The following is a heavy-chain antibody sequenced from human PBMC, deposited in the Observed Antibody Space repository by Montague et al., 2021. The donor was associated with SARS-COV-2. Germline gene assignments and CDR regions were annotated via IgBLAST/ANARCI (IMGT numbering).Heavy chain of an antibody. V-gene: IGHV4-59*01. CDR2: IYDCGAV. J-gene: IGHJ3*02. CDR1: GGSITGYY. CDR3: VRDHPYGGPRGAYDI. D-gene: IGHD4-23*01. Sequence: SETLSLTCTVSGGSITGYYWSWLRLSLGKGLEWIAYIYDCGAVNYNPSLGSRVTISTATSKNQLSLKVNSVTAADTAVYYCVRDHPYGGPRGAYDIWGQGTVVTVSS.